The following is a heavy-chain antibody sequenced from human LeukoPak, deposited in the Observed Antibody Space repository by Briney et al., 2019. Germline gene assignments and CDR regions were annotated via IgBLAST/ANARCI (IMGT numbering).Heavy chain of an antibody. Sequence: GGSLRLSCAASGFTVSSNYMAWVRQAPEKGLEWVSVIYNGGSTKYGDSVKDRFTISRDNSKNTLHLQMNSLRAEDTALYYCARASQWLAFDYWGQGALVTVSS. CDR2: IYNGGST. J-gene: IGHJ4*02. CDR1: GFTVSSNY. V-gene: IGHV3-66*01. CDR3: ARASQWLAFDY. D-gene: IGHD6-19*01.